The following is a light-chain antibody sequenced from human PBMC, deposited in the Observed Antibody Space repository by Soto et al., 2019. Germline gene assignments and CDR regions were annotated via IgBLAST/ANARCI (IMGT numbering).Light chain of an antibody. CDR2: GAS. J-gene: IGKJ2*01. CDR1: QSVSSSY. Sequence: EIVLTQSPGTLSLSPGERATLSCRASQSVSSSYLAWYQQKPGQAPRLLIYGASSRATGIPDRFSGSGSGTDFTLTSSRLEPEVFAVYYCQQYGSSPPYNFGQGTKLEIK. CDR3: QQYGSSPPYN. V-gene: IGKV3-20*01.